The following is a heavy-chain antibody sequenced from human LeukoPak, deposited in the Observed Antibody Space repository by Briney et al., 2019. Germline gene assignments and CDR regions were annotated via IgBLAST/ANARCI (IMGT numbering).Heavy chain of an antibody. V-gene: IGHV3-23*01. CDR2: ISGSGGST. Sequence: GGSLRLSCAASGFTFSSYAMSWVRQAPGKGLEWVSAISGSGGSTYYADSVKGRFTISRDNSKNTLYLQMNSLRAEDTAVYYCARSPDLYTVTTSHFDYWGQGTLVTVSS. CDR3: ARSPDLYTVTTSHFDY. CDR1: GFTFSSYA. J-gene: IGHJ4*02. D-gene: IGHD4-17*01.